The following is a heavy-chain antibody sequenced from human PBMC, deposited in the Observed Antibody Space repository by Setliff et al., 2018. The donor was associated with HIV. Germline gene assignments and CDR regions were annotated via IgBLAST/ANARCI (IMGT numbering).Heavy chain of an antibody. Sequence: PSETLSLTCTVSGGSISSGTYFWSWIRQHPGKGLEWIGYIYYSGSTYYNPPLKSRVTISVDTSRNQFSLKLSSVTAADTAVYYCARDRSDYYNLPGYFDHWGQGTQVTVSS. CDR3: ARDRSDYYNLPGYFDH. CDR1: GGSISSGTYF. CDR2: IYYSGST. V-gene: IGHV4-31*03. J-gene: IGHJ4*02. D-gene: IGHD3-3*01.